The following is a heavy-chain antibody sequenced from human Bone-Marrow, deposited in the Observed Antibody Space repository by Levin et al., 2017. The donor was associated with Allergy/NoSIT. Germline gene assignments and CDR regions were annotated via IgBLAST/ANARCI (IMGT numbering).Heavy chain of an antibody. D-gene: IGHD2-2*02. V-gene: IGHV3-30*18. Sequence: PGGSLRLSCVASGFTFSNHAIHWVRQAPGKGLEWVAVISYDGANKYYGGSVKGRFTISRDNSKNTVSLQMNSLRADDTAFYYCAKGTMPLTIVPAAIVAWGQGTLVSVSS. CDR3: AKGTMPLTIVPAAIVA. J-gene: IGHJ5*02. CDR2: ISYDGANK. CDR1: GFTFSNHA.